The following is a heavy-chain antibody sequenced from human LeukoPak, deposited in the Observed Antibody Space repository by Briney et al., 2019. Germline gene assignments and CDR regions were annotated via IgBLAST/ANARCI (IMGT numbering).Heavy chain of an antibody. J-gene: IGHJ4*02. CDR2: ISYDGSNK. Sequence: PGGSLRLSCAASGFTVSSNYMSWVRQAPGKGLEWVAIISYDGSNKYYTDSVKGRFTISRDNSKNTLYLEMNSLRAEDTAVYYCARDLSGSYYTNVPDYWGQGTLVTVSS. V-gene: IGHV3-30*10. CDR1: GFTVSSNY. D-gene: IGHD1-26*01. CDR3: ARDLSGSYYTNVPDY.